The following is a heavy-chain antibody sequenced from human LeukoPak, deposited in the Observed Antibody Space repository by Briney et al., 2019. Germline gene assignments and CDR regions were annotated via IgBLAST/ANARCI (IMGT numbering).Heavy chain of an antibody. CDR3: AKDPMTTVRDWFDP. J-gene: IGHJ5*02. CDR2: IYSGGST. D-gene: IGHD4-11*01. Sequence: GGSLRLSCAASGFTVSSNYMSWVRQAPGKGLEWVSVIYSGGSTYYADSVKGRFTISRDNSKNTVYLQMNSLRAEDTAVYYCAKDPMTTVRDWFDPWGQGTLVTVSS. V-gene: IGHV3-53*01. CDR1: GFTVSSNY.